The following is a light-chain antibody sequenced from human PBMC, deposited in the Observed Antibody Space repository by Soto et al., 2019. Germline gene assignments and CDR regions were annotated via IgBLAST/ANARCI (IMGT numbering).Light chain of an antibody. Sequence: QSVLTQPPSAFGSPGQSITISCSGTSSDVGGYNLVSWYQQLPGKAPNLMIYEVTSRPSGVSSHFSGSKSGNTASLTISGLPPEDDDYYYSSSYATSSTVVFGTGTKVTVL. CDR3: SSYATSSTVV. CDR1: SSDVGGYNL. V-gene: IGLV2-14*03. CDR2: EVT. J-gene: IGLJ1*01.